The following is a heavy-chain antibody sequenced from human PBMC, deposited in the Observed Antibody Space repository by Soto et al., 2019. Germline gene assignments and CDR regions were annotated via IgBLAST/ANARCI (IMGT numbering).Heavy chain of an antibody. CDR2: IFYTGST. CDR1: GGSISAYY. J-gene: IGHJ4*02. Sequence: PSETLSLTCAVSGGSISAYYWSWFRQPPGKGLEWLGYIFYTGSTDYNPSLKGRVTISVDTSKNQFSLKLTSVTAADTAVYYCARLNRGTYDYWGQGVLVTVSS. V-gene: IGHV4-59*01. CDR3: ARLNRGTYDY.